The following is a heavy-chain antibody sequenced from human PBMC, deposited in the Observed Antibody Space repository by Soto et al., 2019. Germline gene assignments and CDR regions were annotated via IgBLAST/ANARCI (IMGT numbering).Heavy chain of an antibody. D-gene: IGHD3-22*01. CDR3: VKGEYYYDSGAYYPFDY. CDR1: GFTFSSYA. Sequence: GGSLRLSCSSSGFTFSSYAIHWVRQAPGKGLEYVSTISPNGGSTYYADSVKGRFAISRDNSKNTLYLQMSSLRAEDTAVYYCVKGEYYYDSGAYYPFDYWGQGTLVTVSS. V-gene: IGHV3-64D*06. J-gene: IGHJ4*02. CDR2: ISPNGGST.